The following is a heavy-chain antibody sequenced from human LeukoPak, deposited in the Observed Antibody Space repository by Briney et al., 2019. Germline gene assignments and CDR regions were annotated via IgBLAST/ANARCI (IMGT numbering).Heavy chain of an antibody. J-gene: IGHJ4*02. Sequence: PGGSLRLSCAASGFTFSSYGMSWVRQAPGKGLEWVSAISGSGGSTYYADSVKGRFTISRDNSKNTLYLQMNSLRAEDTAVYYCAKDPETLLWFGELFDYWGQGTLVTVSS. V-gene: IGHV3-23*01. CDR3: AKDPETLLWFGELFDY. D-gene: IGHD3-10*01. CDR2: ISGSGGST. CDR1: GFTFSSYG.